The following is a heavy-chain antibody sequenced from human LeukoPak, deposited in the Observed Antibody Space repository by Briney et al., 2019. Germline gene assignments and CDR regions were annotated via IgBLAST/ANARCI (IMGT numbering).Heavy chain of an antibody. CDR3: AREKWERHHCGVDV. D-gene: IGHD1-26*01. J-gene: IGHJ6*02. CDR1: GFTFSSYA. CDR2: ISGRSDSI. Sequence: GGSLRLSCAASGFTFSSYAMSWVRQAPGKGLERVSGISGRSDSIYYADSVEGRFTISRDYSKSTVDLQMNSLRAEDTAVYYCAREKWERHHCGVDVWGQGTTVTVSS. V-gene: IGHV3-23*01.